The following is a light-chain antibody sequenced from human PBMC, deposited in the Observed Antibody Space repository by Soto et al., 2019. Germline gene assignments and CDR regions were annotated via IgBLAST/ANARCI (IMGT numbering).Light chain of an antibody. CDR3: QRYGSSPLFT. CDR2: GAS. J-gene: IGKJ3*01. Sequence: EIVLTQSPGTLSLSPGERATLSCRASQSVSSSYLAWYQQKPGQAPRRLIYGASSRATGIPDRFIGSGSGKDFTLTISRLEPEDFAFYYWQRYGSSPLFTFGPGTKVDIK. V-gene: IGKV3-20*01. CDR1: QSVSSSY.